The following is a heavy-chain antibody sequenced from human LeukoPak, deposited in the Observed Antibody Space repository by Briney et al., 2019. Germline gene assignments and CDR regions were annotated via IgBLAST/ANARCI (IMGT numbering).Heavy chain of an antibody. V-gene: IGHV3-64D*06. J-gene: IGHJ6*02. D-gene: IGHD2-15*01. Sequence: GGSLRLSCSASGFTFSISAMHCVRPAPGKGLQYVSVISGDGVTTSYADSVKGRFTISRDNSKNTLYLQMSSLRAEATAVYFCVRGYSFGPYGMDVWGQGTTVTVSS. CDR2: ISGDGVTT. CDR3: VRGYSFGPYGMDV. CDR1: GFTFSISA.